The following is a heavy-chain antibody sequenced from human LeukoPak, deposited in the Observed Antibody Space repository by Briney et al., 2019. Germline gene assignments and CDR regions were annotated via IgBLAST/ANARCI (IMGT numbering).Heavy chain of an antibody. J-gene: IGHJ4*02. V-gene: IGHV3-66*01. CDR1: GFTVTSNY. Sequence: PGGSLRLSCAASGFTVTSNYMTWVRQAPGQGLAWDSIIYSGGYTDYEDSVKGRFTISRDNSKNTLYLQMHSLRAEDTAVYYCARRLEYSGSKGVFDYWGQGTLVTVSS. CDR3: ARRLEYSGSKGVFDY. D-gene: IGHD1-26*01. CDR2: IYSGGYT.